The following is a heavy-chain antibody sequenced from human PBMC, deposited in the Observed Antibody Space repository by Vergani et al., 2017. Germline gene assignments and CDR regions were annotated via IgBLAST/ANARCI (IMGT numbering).Heavy chain of an antibody. Sequence: QVQLQESGPGLVKPSETLSLTCTVSGGSISSYYWSWIRQPPGKGLEWIGYIYYSGSTNYNPSLKSRVTISGDTSKNQFSLKLSSVTAADTAVYYCARSRSGSYNYWGQGTLVTVSS. V-gene: IGHV4-59*01. J-gene: IGHJ4*02. CDR2: IYYSGST. CDR3: ARSRSGSYNY. D-gene: IGHD1-26*01. CDR1: GGSISSYY.